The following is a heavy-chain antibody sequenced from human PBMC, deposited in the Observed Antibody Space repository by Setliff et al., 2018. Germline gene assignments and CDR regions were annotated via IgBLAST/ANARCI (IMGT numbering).Heavy chain of an antibody. D-gene: IGHD6-13*01. CDR1: GASISSYY. V-gene: IGHV4-59*08. Sequence: SETLSLTCTVSGASISSYYWSWIRQPPGKGLEWIGYIYSSGGTNYNHSLKSRVTISVDASNNQFSLKQNSVTAADTAVYYCARQPYSTAYYCYYYYMDVWGKGATVTVSS. CDR3: ARQPYSTAYYCYYYYMDV. CDR2: IYSSGGT. J-gene: IGHJ6*03.